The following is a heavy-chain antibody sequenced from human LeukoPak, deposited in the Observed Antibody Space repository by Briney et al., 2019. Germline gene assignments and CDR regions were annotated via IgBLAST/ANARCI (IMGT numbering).Heavy chain of an antibody. D-gene: IGHD6-6*01. V-gene: IGHV1-69*05. J-gene: IGHJ6*03. CDR1: GGTFSYYA. Sequence: SVKVSCKASGGTFSYYAISWVRQAPGQGLEWMGRIIPIFGTANYAQKFQSRVTITTDESTSTAYMELSSLRSEDTAVYYCARSDYSTSSHMDVWGKGTTVTVSS. CDR2: IIPIFGTA. CDR3: ARSDYSTSSHMDV.